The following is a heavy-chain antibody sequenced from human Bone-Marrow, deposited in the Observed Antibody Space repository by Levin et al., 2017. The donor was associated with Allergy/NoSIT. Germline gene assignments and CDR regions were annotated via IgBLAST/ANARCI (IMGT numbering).Heavy chain of an antibody. CDR1: GDSVSGDSYY. CDR3: ARHDQGWNSRELGAWFHP. D-gene: IGHD1-7*01. Sequence: SETLSLTCAVSGDSVSGDSYYWAWIRQTPGRGLEWIGSAYYGVTTYYNPSLKSRATISVDPSENQFTLRLTSVTAADTAIYYCARHDQGWNSRELGAWFHPWGQGIPVTVSS. V-gene: IGHV4-39*01. CDR2: AYYGVTT. J-gene: IGHJ5*02.